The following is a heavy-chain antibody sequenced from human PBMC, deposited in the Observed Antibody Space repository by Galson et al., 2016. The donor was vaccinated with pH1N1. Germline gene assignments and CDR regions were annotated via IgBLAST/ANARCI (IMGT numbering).Heavy chain of an antibody. V-gene: IGHV1-3*01. CDR3: ASSYYYDSSGYTD. D-gene: IGHD3-22*01. CDR1: GDTFTSYA. J-gene: IGHJ4*02. CDR2: INAGNGIP. Sequence: SVKVSCKASGDTFTSYAMHWVRQAPGQRLEWMGWINAGNGIPKYSQRFQGRDTITRDTSASTAYMELSSLRSEGTAVYYCASSYYYDSSGYTDWGQGTLVTVSS.